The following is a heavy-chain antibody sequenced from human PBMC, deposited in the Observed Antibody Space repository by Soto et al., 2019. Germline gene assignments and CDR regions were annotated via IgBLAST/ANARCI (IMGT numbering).Heavy chain of an antibody. Sequence: GEALNISCKGSGYKFSSYWIGWVRQTPGKGLEWMVIIYPGDSDTKYSPSFQGHVTISADKSISTAYLQWSSLKASDTAIYYCARQTPLYHNGRSFDXWGQGTLVTVSX. V-gene: IGHV5-51*01. CDR3: ARQTPLYHNGRSFDX. J-gene: IGHJ4*02. CDR1: GYKFSSYW. D-gene: IGHD2-8*01. CDR2: IYPGDSDT.